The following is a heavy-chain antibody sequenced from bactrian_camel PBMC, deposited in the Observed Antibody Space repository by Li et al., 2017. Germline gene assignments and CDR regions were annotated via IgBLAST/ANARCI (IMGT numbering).Heavy chain of an antibody. J-gene: IGHJ6*01. D-gene: IGHD5*01. V-gene: IGHV3S6*01. CDR1: GFTFSSYT. CDR3: VRAASSQMGWADCGY. CDR2: ISSDGSNT. Sequence: VQLVESGGGLVQPGGSLRLSCAASGFTFSSYTMNWVRQAPGKGLEWVSSISSDGSNTYYADSVKGRFIISRDNAKNTVYLQMNSLKPEDTAVYYCVRAASSQMGWADCGYWGQGTQVTV.